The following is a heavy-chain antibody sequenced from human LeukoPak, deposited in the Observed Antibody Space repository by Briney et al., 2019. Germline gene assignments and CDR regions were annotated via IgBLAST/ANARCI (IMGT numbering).Heavy chain of an antibody. Sequence: SETLSLTCTVSGGSISSYYWSWIRQPPGKGLEWIGEINHSGSTNYNPSLKSRVTISVDTSKDQFSLKLSSVTAADTAVYYCEWAAAGTVYYYYMDVWGKGTTVTVSS. D-gene: IGHD6-13*01. J-gene: IGHJ6*03. V-gene: IGHV4-34*01. CDR3: EWAAAGTVYYYYMDV. CDR1: GGSISSYY. CDR2: INHSGST.